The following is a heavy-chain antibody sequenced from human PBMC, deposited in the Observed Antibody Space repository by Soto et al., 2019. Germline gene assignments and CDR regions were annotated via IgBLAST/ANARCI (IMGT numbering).Heavy chain of an antibody. J-gene: IGHJ4*02. CDR2: IYTSGST. V-gene: IGHV4-4*07. D-gene: IGHD3-9*01. Sequence: SETLSLTCTVSGGSISSYYWSWIRQPAGKGLEWIGRIYTSGSTNYNPSLKSRVTMSVDTSKNQFSLKLSSVTAADTAVYYCARGRXYYDILTGYYNGCYFDYWGQGTLVTVSS. CDR3: ARGRXYYDILTGYYNGCYFDY. CDR1: GGSISSYY.